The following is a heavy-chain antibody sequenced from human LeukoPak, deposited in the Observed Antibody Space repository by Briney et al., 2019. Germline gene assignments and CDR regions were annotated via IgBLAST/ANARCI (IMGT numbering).Heavy chain of an antibody. J-gene: IGHJ4*02. CDR1: GLTFEEYA. D-gene: IGHD5-24*01. Sequence: GGSLRLSCAASGLTFEEYAMHWVRQVPGKGLEWVSVINGNGGITKYADFVKDRFTISRDNSKESLHLQMNSLTNDNTATYYCAKEGADGSNYSLDYWGQGIVVIVSS. V-gene: IGHV3-43*02. CDR3: AKEGADGSNYSLDY. CDR2: INGNGGIT.